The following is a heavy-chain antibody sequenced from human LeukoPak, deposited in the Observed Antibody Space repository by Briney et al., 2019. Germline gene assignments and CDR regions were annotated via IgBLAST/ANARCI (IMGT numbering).Heavy chain of an antibody. Sequence: GGSLRLSCAASGFTFSTYSMNWVRQAPGKGLEWVSSITSSSTYIYYADSVKVLFAISRDNTKNSLYLQMNSLRAEDTAVYYCARDSSIPSLDPWCQGTLVTVSS. V-gene: IGHV3-21*01. CDR2: ITSSSTYI. CDR1: GFTFSTYS. D-gene: IGHD2-2*01. J-gene: IGHJ5*02. CDR3: ARDSSIPSLDP.